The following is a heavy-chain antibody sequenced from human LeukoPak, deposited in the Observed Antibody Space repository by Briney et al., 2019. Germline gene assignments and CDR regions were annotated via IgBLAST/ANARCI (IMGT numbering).Heavy chain of an antibody. CDR3: ARHAVYYGSGNRAFDI. V-gene: IGHV5-51*01. Sequence: GESLKISCEASGYSFTSYWIGWVRQMPRKGLEWMGIIYYDDSDTRHSPSFQGQVTITADKSISTAYLQWSNLKASDTAMYYCARHAVYYGSGNRAFDIWGQGTMVTVSS. J-gene: IGHJ3*02. D-gene: IGHD3-10*01. CDR2: IYYDDSDT. CDR1: GYSFTSYW.